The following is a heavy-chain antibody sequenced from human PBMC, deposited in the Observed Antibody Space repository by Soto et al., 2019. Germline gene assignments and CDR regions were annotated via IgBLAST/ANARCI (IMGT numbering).Heavy chain of an antibody. Sequence: ASLKVSCKASGYTFTSYGISWVRQAPGQGLEWMGWISAYNGNTNYAQKLQGRVTMTTDTSTSTAYMELRSLRSDDTAVYYCASSGIGEYQLPRSDWFDPWGQGTLVTVYS. V-gene: IGHV1-18*01. D-gene: IGHD2-2*01. CDR1: GYTFTSYG. CDR2: ISAYNGNT. J-gene: IGHJ5*02. CDR3: ASSGIGEYQLPRSDWFDP.